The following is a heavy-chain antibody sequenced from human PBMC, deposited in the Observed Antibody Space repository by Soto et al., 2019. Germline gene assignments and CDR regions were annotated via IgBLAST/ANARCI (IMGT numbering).Heavy chain of an antibody. D-gene: IGHD6-13*01. CDR3: AREGQPAAGTTPHN. CDR1: GFNFSSYA. CDR2: ISYDGGKK. J-gene: IGHJ4*02. V-gene: IGHV3-30*04. Sequence: PGGSLRLSCAAPGFNFSSYAMHWVRQAPGKGLEWVAVISYDGGKKYYADSLKGRFTISRDNSKNTLYVEMNSLSAEDTAVYYCAREGQPAAGTTPHNWGQGTLVTVSS.